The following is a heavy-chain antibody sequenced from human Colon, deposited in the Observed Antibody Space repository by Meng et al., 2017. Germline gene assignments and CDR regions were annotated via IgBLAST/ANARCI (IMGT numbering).Heavy chain of an antibody. J-gene: IGHJ1*01. V-gene: IGHV7-4-1*02. CDR3: TRDSTVRYFQH. CDR1: GYTFTSYA. Sequence: ASVKVSCKASGYTFTSYAMNWVRQTPGQGLEWMGWINTNTGNPTYAQGFTGRFVFSLDTSVSTAYLQNSSLKAEDTAVYYCTRDSTVRYFQHWGQGTTVTVSS. D-gene: IGHD4-17*01. CDR2: INTNTGNP.